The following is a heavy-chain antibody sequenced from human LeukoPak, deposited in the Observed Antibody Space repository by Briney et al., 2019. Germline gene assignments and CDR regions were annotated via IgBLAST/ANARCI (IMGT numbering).Heavy chain of an antibody. Sequence: GGSLRLSCAASGFAFCSYWMSSVRETPGGRLGWVASINEDGSDKYYVDSVKGRFTISRDNAKNSLYLQMNSLRAEDTAVYYCARDTYRFDDYWGQGTLVTVSS. CDR2: INEDGSDK. CDR3: ARDTYRFDDY. J-gene: IGHJ4*02. CDR1: GFAFCSYW. V-gene: IGHV3-7*01.